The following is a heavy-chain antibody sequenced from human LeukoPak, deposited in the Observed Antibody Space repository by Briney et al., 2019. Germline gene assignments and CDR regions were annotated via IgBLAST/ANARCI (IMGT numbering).Heavy chain of an antibody. J-gene: IGHJ3*02. CDR3: AREPGQYSGSYYDAFDI. CDR2: IYTSGST. Sequence: SQTLSLTCTVSGGSISSGSYCWSWIRQPAGKGLEWIGRIYTSGSTNYNPSLKSRVTISVGTSKNQFSLKLSSVTAADTAVYYCAREPGQYSGSYYDAFDIWGQGTMVTVSS. CDR1: GGSISSGSYC. D-gene: IGHD1-26*01. V-gene: IGHV4-61*02.